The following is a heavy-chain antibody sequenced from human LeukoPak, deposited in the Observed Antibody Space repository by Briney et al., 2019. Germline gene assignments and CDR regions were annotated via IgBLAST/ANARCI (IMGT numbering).Heavy chain of an antibody. CDR1: GFTFSNYM. CDR2: IKSDGITI. J-gene: IGHJ6*02. Sequence: GGSLRLSCAASGFTFSNYMMHWVRQAPGKGLVWVSRIKSDGITITYADSVKGRFTISRDNSKNTLYLQMNSLRAEDTAVYYCARPPIAVAGTNYYYYGMDVWGQGTTVTVSS. D-gene: IGHD6-19*01. V-gene: IGHV3-74*01. CDR3: ARPPIAVAGTNYYYYGMDV.